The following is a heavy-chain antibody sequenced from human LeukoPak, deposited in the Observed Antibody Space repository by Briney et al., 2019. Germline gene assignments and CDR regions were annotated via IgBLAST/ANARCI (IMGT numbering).Heavy chain of an antibody. V-gene: IGHV3-23*01. CDR1: GFSFSAYA. D-gene: IGHD6-19*01. CDR3: AKRIVGWYQIDY. CDR2: ITGPGEGT. J-gene: IGHJ4*01. Sequence: PGGSLTLSCEASGFSFSAYALSWVRQAPGKGLGWVSAITGPGEGTWHADSVKGRFTTSRDNSQRTLYLQMNSLRVEDTAVYYCAKRIVGWYQIDYWGHGTLVTVSS.